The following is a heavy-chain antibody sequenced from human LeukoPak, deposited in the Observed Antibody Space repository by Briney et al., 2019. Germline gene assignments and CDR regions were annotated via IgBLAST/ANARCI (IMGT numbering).Heavy chain of an antibody. CDR2: INPSGGST. CDR1: GYTFTSYY. D-gene: IGHD2-2*01. V-gene: IGHV1-46*01. J-gene: IGHJ3*02. CDR3: ARDAKMPMDAFDI. Sequence: ASVKVSCKASGYTFTSYYMHWVRQAPGQGPEWMGIINPSGGSTSYAQKFQGRVTMTRDMPTSTVYMELSSLRSEDTAVYYCARDAKMPMDAFDIWGQGTMVTVSS.